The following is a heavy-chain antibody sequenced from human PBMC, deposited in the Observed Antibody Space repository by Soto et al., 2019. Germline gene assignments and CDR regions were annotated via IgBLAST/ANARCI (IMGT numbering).Heavy chain of an antibody. CDR2: ISNDGSRT. CDR1: GFTLRTYA. CDR3: GREQKYGYYRTADY. J-gene: IGHJ4*02. Sequence: QVQVVESGGGVLQPGRSLRLSCAASGFTLRTYAMHWARQAPGKGLEWLAVISNDGSRTHYAGSTEGRFTISRDTSKNTLYLQMNSLRPEDTAVYFCGREQKYGYYRTADYWGQGTLVTVSS. V-gene: IGHV3-30-3*01. D-gene: IGHD3-3*01.